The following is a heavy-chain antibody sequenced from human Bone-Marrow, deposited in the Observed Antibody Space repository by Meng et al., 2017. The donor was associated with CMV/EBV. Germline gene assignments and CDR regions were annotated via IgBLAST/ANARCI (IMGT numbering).Heavy chain of an antibody. Sequence: GESLKISCAASGFTFSSYAMSWVRQAPGKGLEWVSVIYSGGSSTYYADSVKGRFTISRDNSKNTLYLQMNSLRAEDTAVYYCARDSGDYWGQGTLVTVSS. CDR1: GFTFSSYA. J-gene: IGHJ4*02. V-gene: IGHV3-23*03. CDR2: IYSGGSST. CDR3: ARDSGDY.